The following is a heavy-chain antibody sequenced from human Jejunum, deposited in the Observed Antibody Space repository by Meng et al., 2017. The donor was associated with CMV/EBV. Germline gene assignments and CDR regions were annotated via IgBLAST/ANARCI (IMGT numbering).Heavy chain of an antibody. V-gene: IGHV4-39*07. CDR1: GGSTSSTIDF. D-gene: IGHD6-6*01. CDR3: AREKSSAPHD. CDR2: INSRVGT. Sequence: CTVSGGSTSSTIDFWTWIRQPPGKGLEWIGSINSRVGTFYTPSLESRVTISVDTSNNQFSLKLSSMTAADTAVYYCAREKSSAPHDWGQGTLVTVSS. J-gene: IGHJ4*02.